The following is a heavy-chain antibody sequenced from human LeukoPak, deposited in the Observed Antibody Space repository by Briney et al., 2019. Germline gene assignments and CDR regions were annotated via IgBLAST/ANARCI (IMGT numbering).Heavy chain of an antibody. J-gene: IGHJ4*02. CDR3: AKMGNPATVTADY. Sequence: SETLSLTCTVSGGSISTYYWSWIRQPAGKGLEWIGHIYTSGSTNYNPSLKSRVTISLDTSKNQFSLKMNSVTAADTAVYFCAKMGNPATVTADYWGQGTLVTVSS. CDR1: GGSISTYY. V-gene: IGHV4-4*07. D-gene: IGHD4-17*01. CDR2: IYTSGST.